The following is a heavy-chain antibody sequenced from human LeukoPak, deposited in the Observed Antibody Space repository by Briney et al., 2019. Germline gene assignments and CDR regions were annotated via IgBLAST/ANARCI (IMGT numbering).Heavy chain of an antibody. Sequence: GGSLRLSCAASGFTFSNFGMNWVRQAPGKGLEWVSIITSGVGITYYADSVKGRFTISRDNSRNTLYLQMNSMRAEDTAVYYCAKGDYYDLDYWGQGALVTVSS. D-gene: IGHD3-22*01. CDR1: GFTFSNFG. V-gene: IGHV3-23*01. J-gene: IGHJ4*02. CDR2: ITSGVGIT. CDR3: AKGDYYDLDY.